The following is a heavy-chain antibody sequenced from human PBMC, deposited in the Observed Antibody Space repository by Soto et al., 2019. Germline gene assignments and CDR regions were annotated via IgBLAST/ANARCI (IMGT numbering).Heavy chain of an antibody. CDR2: ISGSGDNT. D-gene: IGHD4-17*01. CDR1: GFTFSNYV. V-gene: IGHV3-23*01. J-gene: IGHJ6*02. CDR3: ARGMRGDYAYYYYYYGMDV. Sequence: PGGSLRLSCAASGFTFSNYVMSWVRQAPGKGLEWVSSISGSGDNTYYADSVKGRFTISRDNAKNSLYLQMNSLRDEDTAVYYCARGMRGDYAYYYYYYGMDVWGQGTTVTVSS.